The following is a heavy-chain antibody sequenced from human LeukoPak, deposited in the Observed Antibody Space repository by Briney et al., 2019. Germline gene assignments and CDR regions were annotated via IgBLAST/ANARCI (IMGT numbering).Heavy chain of an antibody. Sequence: PSETLSLTCTVSGGSISSSSYYWGWIRQPPGKGLEWIGEINHSGSTNYNPSLKSRVTISVDTSKNQFSLKLSSVTAADTAVYYCARRFGIYYYYYMDVWGKGTTVTISS. CDR1: GGSISSSSYY. CDR3: ARRFGIYYYYYMDV. J-gene: IGHJ6*03. D-gene: IGHD3-10*01. V-gene: IGHV4-39*07. CDR2: INHSGST.